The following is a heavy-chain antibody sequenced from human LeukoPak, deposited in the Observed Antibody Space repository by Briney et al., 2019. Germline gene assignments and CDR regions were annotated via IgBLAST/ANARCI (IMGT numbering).Heavy chain of an antibody. Sequence: GGSLRLSCAASGFTFSSYWVHWVRQAPGKGLVWVSRIKSDGSSTYYADSVKGRFSISRGNSKNTLYLQVNSLRADDTAVYYCANSGLNRFEYWGQGALVTVSS. J-gene: IGHJ4*02. V-gene: IGHV3-74*01. D-gene: IGHD2-15*01. CDR1: GFTFSSYW. CDR3: ANSGLNRFEY. CDR2: IKSDGSST.